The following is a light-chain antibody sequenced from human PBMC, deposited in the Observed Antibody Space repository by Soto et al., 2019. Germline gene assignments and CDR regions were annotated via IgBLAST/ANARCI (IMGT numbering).Light chain of an antibody. CDR1: QIVSSNY. Sequence: EIVLTQSPGTLSLSPGQRATLSCRASQIVSSNYLAWYQQKPGRAPRLLIYDASTRATGIPDRFNGRGSGTEFTLIISRLEPEDFAVYYCQQYGSSRTFGQGTKVDIK. CDR3: QQYGSSRT. CDR2: DAS. J-gene: IGKJ1*01. V-gene: IGKV3-20*01.